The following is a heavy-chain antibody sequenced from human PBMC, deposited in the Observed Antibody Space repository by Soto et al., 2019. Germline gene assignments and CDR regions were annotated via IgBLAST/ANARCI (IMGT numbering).Heavy chain of an antibody. CDR3: ARVGLSGYDYTFDY. V-gene: IGHV4-31*03. Sequence: PSETLSLTCTVSGGSISSGGYYWSWIRQHPGKGLEWIGYIYYSGSTYYNPSLKSRVTISVDTSKNQFSLKLSSVTAADTAVYYCARVGLSGYDYTFDYWGQGTLVTVSS. CDR1: GGSISSGGYY. J-gene: IGHJ4*02. CDR2: IYYSGST. D-gene: IGHD5-12*01.